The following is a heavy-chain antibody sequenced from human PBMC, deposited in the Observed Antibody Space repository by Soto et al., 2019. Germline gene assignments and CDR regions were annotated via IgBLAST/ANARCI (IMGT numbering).Heavy chain of an antibody. CDR1: GGSFSGYY. Sequence: SETLSLTCAVYGGSFSGYYWSWIRQPPGKGLEWIGEINHSGSTNYNPSLKSRVTISVDTSKNQFSLKLSSVTAADTAVYYCARDYLFWSGFWGQGTLVTVSS. D-gene: IGHD3-3*01. J-gene: IGHJ4*02. CDR2: INHSGST. CDR3: ARDYLFWSGF. V-gene: IGHV4-34*01.